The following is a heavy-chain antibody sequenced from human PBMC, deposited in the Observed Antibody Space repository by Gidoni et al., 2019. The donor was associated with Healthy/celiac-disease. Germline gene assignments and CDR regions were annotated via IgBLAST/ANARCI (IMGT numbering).Heavy chain of an antibody. CDR1: GSTFGGIG. V-gene: IGHV3-7*01. CDR2: IKQDGSEK. D-gene: IGHD6-19*01. Sequence: EVQLVESGGGVVQPGGSLRLDCAASGSTFGGIGRSGVRQAPGKGLEWVANIKQDGSEKYYVDSVKGRFTISRDNAKNSLYLQMNSLRAEDTAVYYCAREDGIAVAGKGYYYYYGMDVWGQGTTVTVSS. CDR3: AREDGIAVAGKGYYYYYGMDV. J-gene: IGHJ6*02.